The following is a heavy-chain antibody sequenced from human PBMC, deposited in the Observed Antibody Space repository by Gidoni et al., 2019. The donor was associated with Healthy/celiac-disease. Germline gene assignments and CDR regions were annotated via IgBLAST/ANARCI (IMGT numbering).Heavy chain of an antibody. D-gene: IGHD3-10*01. CDR3: ARVRAAPRGWGLFDP. CDR1: GDPFKHYG. V-gene: IGHV1-18*01. CDR2: ISATHGNA. J-gene: IGHJ5*02. Sequence: QVQLVQSGAEVKKPGASVRVSCKVSGDPFKHYGVSWLRQAPGQGFEWMGWISATHGNANYAQKFQGRVTMTTDKSTTTFDLDLRGLTSDDTAVYYCARVRAAPRGWGLFDPWGQGTLVTVSS.